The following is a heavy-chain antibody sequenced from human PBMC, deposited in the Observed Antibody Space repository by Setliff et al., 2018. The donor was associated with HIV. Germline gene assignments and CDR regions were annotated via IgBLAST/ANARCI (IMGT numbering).Heavy chain of an antibody. CDR1: GFTVNTNY. CDR3: ARRFLTVHMDV. V-gene: IGHV3-7*01. CDR2: IKYDGSEI. J-gene: IGHJ6*03. D-gene: IGHD3-9*01. Sequence: PGGSLRLSCAASGFTVNTNYMTWVRQTPGKELESVANIKYDGSEIYYADSVKGRITISRDNAKNTLYLQMNSLRAEDTAVYYCARRFLTVHMDVWGKGTTVT.